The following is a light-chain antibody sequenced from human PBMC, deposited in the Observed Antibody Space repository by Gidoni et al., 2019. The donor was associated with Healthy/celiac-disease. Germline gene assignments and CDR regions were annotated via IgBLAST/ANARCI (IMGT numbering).Light chain of an antibody. CDR3: KQDKKGNNS. V-gene: IGKV2-28*01. J-gene: IGKJ2*03. CDR1: QSLLNSNGYNY. CDR2: LGS. Sequence: IVMTQSPLSLPVTPGEPASISCRSSQSLLNSNGYNYLDWYLQKPGQSPKLLIYLGSNRASGIPDRFSGSGSGTEFTLKISRVEAEDVGVYYCKQDKKGNNSFGQGTKLEIK.